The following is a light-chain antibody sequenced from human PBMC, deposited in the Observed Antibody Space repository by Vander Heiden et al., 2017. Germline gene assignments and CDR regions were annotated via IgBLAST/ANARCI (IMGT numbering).Light chain of an antibody. J-gene: IGKJ5*01. CDR1: QSVSSNY. V-gene: IGKV3-20*01. Sequence: EIVLTQSPGTLSLSPGERATLSCGASQSVSSNYLAWYQQEPGQAPRLLIYRASSRATGIPDRFSGSGSGTDFTLTISRLEPEDFAVYYCQQYGSSPPITFGQGTRLEIK. CDR2: RAS. CDR3: QQYGSSPPIT.